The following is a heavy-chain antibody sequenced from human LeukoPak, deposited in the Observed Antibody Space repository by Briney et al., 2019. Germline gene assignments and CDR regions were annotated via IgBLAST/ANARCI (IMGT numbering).Heavy chain of an antibody. J-gene: IGHJ6*02. D-gene: IGHD3-10*01. Sequence: ASVKVSCKASGYTFTSYGISWVRQAPGQGLEWMGWINTNTGNPTYAQGFTGRFVFSLDTSVSTAYLQISSLKAEDTAVYYCARVLLWFGELLEGMDVWGQGTTVTVSS. CDR3: ARVLLWFGELLEGMDV. CDR1: GYTFTSYG. CDR2: INTNTGNP. V-gene: IGHV7-4-1*02.